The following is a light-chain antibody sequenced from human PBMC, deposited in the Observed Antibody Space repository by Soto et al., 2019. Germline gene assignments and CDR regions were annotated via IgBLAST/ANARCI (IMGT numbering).Light chain of an antibody. Sequence: EIVLTQSPATLSSSPGERATLSCRASQSISSYLAWYQQKPGQAPRLLIYDASNRATDIPVRFSGSASGTDFSPTISSLEPEDFAVYYCQQRSNWPLTFGQGTKVEIK. V-gene: IGKV3-11*01. CDR2: DAS. J-gene: IGKJ1*01. CDR3: QQRSNWPLT. CDR1: QSISSY.